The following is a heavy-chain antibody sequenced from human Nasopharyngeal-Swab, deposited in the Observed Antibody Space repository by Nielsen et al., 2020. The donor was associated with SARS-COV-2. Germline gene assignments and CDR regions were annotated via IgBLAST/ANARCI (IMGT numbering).Heavy chain of an antibody. V-gene: IGHV4-61*01. CDR2: IYYSGST. D-gene: IGHD3-22*01. J-gene: IGHJ3*02. Sequence: SETLSLTCTVSGGSVSSGSYYWSWIRQPPGKGLEWIGYIYYSGSTNYNPSLKSRVTISVDTSKNQFSLKLSSVTAADTAVYYCARETIPYDSSGFDAFDIWGQGTMVTVSS. CDR1: GGSVSSGSYY. CDR3: ARETIPYDSSGFDAFDI.